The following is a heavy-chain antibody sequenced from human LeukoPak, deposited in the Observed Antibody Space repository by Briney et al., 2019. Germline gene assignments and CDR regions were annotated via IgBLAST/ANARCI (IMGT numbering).Heavy chain of an antibody. D-gene: IGHD2-15*01. CDR1: GFSFSTYA. Sequence: GGSLRLSCTASGFSFSTYAMSWVRQAPGKGLEWVSAISGSGGSTYYADSVKGRFTISRDNSKNTLYLQMNSLRAEDTAVYYCAKNGGSWYYFDYWGQGTLVTVSS. J-gene: IGHJ4*02. CDR2: ISGSGGST. V-gene: IGHV3-23*01. CDR3: AKNGGSWYYFDY.